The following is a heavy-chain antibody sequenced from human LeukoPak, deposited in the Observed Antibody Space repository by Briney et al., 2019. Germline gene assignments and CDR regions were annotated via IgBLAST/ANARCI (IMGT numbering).Heavy chain of an antibody. J-gene: IGHJ4*02. CDR1: GFTFSNYW. D-gene: IGHD2-21*01. CDR3: ARYSPIDY. Sequence: GGSLRLSCAASGFTFSNYWMTWVRQAPGKGLEWLANIKQDGSEKYYVDSVKGRFTISRDNAKNSLYMQMNSLSADDTAVYYCARYSPIDYWGQGTLVTVSS. V-gene: IGHV3-7*01. CDR2: IKQDGSEK.